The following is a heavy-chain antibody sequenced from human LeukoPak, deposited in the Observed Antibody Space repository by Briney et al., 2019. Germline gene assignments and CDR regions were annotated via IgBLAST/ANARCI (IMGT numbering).Heavy chain of an antibody. CDR3: ARRGDLYESLYYFDY. CDR1: GGTFSSYA. D-gene: IGHD2-21*01. V-gene: IGHV1-69*06. CDR2: IIPIFGTA. J-gene: IGHJ4*02. Sequence: SVTVSCKASGGTFSSYAISWVRQAPGQGLEWMGGIIPIFGTANYAQKFQGRVTITADKSTSTAYMELSSLRSEDTAVYYCARRGDLYESLYYFDYWGREPWSPSPQ.